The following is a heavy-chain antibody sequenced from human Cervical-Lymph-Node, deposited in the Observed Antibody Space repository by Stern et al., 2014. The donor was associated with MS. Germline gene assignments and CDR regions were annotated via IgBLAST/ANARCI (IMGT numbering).Heavy chain of an antibody. CDR2: INPSGGST. CDR3: ARVAMTSLDY. Sequence: VQLEESGAEVKKPGASVKVSCKASGYTFTSYYIHWVRQAPGQGLECMGIINPSGGSTSYAQKFQGRLTMTRDTSTSTVYMELSSLRSDDTAVYYCARVAMTSLDYWGQGTLVTVSS. V-gene: IGHV1-46*03. J-gene: IGHJ4*02. CDR1: GYTFTSYY.